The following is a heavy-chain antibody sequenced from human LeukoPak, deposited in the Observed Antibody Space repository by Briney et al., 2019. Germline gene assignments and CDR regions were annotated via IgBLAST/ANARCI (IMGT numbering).Heavy chain of an antibody. D-gene: IGHD6-13*01. V-gene: IGHV3-23*01. J-gene: IGHJ4*02. CDR1: GFTFSSYA. Sequence: GGSLRLSCAASGFTFSSYAMSWVRQAPGKGLEWVSAISGSGGSTYYADSVKGRFTISRDKSKNTLYLQMNSLRAEDTAVYYCAKDSDRIAAAGAFDYWGQGTLVTVSS. CDR2: ISGSGGST. CDR3: AKDSDRIAAAGAFDY.